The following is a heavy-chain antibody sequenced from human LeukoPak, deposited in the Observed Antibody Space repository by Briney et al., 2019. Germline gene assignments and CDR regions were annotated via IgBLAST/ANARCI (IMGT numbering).Heavy chain of an antibody. Sequence: ASVKVSCKASGGTFSSYAISWVRQAPGQGLEWMGGIIPIFGTANYAQKFQGRVTITADESTSTAYMELSSLRSEDTAVYYCARDRNSVVVPAAPAAFDIWGQGTMVTVSS. CDR2: IIPIFGTA. CDR3: ARDRNSVVVPAAPAAFDI. CDR1: GGTFSSYA. J-gene: IGHJ3*02. D-gene: IGHD2-2*01. V-gene: IGHV1-69*13.